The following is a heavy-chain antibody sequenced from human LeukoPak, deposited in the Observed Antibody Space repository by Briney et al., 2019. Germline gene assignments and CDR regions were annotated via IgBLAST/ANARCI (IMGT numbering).Heavy chain of an antibody. CDR2: IGGSNGIT. D-gene: IGHD5-12*01. J-gene: IGHJ4*02. CDR3: ARNENSGWGYFDY. V-gene: IGHV3-23*01. Sequence: GGSLRLSCAASRFTFSSYAMSWVRQAPGKGLEWVSVIGGSNGITFYVGSVKGRFTISRDNSKDTLYLQMNSLRAEDTAVYYCARNENSGWGYFDYWGQGTLVTVSS. CDR1: RFTFSSYA.